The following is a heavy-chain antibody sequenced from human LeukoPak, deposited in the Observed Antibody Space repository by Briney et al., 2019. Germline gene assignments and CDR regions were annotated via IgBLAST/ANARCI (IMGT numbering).Heavy chain of an antibody. D-gene: IGHD3-10*01. V-gene: IGHV4-59*01. CDR2: IYYSGST. CDR3: ARERFGEFDY. J-gene: IGHJ4*02. CDR1: GGSISSYY. Sequence: PSETLSLTCTVSGGSISSYYWSWIRQPPGKGLEWIGYIYYSGSTNYNPSLKSRVTISVDTSKNQFFLKLSSVTAADTAVYYCARERFGEFDYWGQGTLVTVSS.